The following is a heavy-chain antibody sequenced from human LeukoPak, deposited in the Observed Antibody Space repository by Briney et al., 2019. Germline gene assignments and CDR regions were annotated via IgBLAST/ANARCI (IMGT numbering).Heavy chain of an antibody. D-gene: IGHD6-19*01. CDR1: GFTFDDYA. CDR2: ISWDGGST. V-gene: IGHV3-43D*04. J-gene: IGHJ2*01. CDR3: AKPNAVYSSGLGWYFDL. Sequence: GGSLRLSCAASGFTFDDYAMHWVRQAPGKGLEGVSLISWDGGSTYYADSVKGRFTISRDNSKNSLYLQMNSLRAEDTDLYYCAKPNAVYSSGLGWYFDLWGRGTLVTVSS.